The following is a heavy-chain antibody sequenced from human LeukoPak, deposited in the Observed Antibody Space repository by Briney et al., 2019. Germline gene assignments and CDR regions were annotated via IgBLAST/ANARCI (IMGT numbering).Heavy chain of an antibody. CDR3: ARALYSGSYYADY. J-gene: IGHJ4*02. CDR1: GGSISSGSYY. CDR2: IYTSGST. V-gene: IGHV4-61*02. D-gene: IGHD1-26*01. Sequence: SETLSLTCTVSGGSISSGSYYWSWIRQPAGKGLEWIGRIYTSGSTNYNPSLKSRVTISVDTSKNQFSLKLSSVTAADTAVYYCARALYSGSYYADYWGQGTLVTVSS.